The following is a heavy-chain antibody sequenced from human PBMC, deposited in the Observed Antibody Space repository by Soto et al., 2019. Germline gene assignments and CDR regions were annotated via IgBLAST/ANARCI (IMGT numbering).Heavy chain of an antibody. V-gene: IGHV4-30-2*01. CDR3: VGSDSSSDGYFDY. CDR2: IYHSGST. Sequence: SETLSLTCAVSGGSISSGGYSWSWIRQPPGKGLEWIGYIYHSGSTYYNPSLKSRVTISVDRSKNQFSLKLSSVTAADTAVYYCVGSDSSSDGYFDYWGQGTLVTVSS. CDR1: GGSISSGGYS. J-gene: IGHJ4*02. D-gene: IGHD6-6*01.